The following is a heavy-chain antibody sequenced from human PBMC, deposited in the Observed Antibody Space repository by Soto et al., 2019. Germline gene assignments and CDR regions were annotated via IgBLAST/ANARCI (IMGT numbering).Heavy chain of an antibody. CDR2: ISGSGGST. CDR3: AKDRYCSGGSCYRWFDP. J-gene: IGHJ5*02. V-gene: IGHV3-23*01. Sequence: GGSLRLSCAASGFTFSSYAMSWVRQAPGKGLEWVSAISGSGGSTYYADSVKGRFTISRDNSKNTLYLQMNSLRAEDTAVYYCAKDRYCSGGSCYRWFDPWGQGTLVTVSS. CDR1: GFTFSSYA. D-gene: IGHD2-15*01.